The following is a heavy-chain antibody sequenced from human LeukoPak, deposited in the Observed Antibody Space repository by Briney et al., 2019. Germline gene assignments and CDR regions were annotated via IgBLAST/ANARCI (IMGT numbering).Heavy chain of an antibody. Sequence: ASVKVSCKVSGYTLTELSMHWVRQAPGKGLEWMGGFDPEDGETIYARKFQGRVTMTRNTSISTAYMELSSLRSEDTAVYYCARGPKYSSGWYYFDYWGQGTLVTVSS. D-gene: IGHD6-19*01. CDR2: FDPEDGET. J-gene: IGHJ4*02. V-gene: IGHV1-24*01. CDR3: ARGPKYSSGWYYFDY. CDR1: GYTLTELS.